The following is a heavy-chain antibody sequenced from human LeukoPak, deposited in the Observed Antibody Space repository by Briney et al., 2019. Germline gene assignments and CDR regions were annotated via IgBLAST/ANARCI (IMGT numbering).Heavy chain of an antibody. CDR2: IIPIVGIA. CDR1: GGTFSSYT. J-gene: IGHJ4*02. D-gene: IGHD2-15*01. V-gene: IGHV1-69*02. CDR3: ARGGYDLVVVVVATPDDYFDY. Sequence: ASVKVSCKASGGTFSSYTISWVRQAPGQGLEWMGRIIPIVGIANYAQKFQGRVTIIADKSTSTAYMELSSLRSEDTAVYYCARGGYDLVVVVVATPDDYFDYWGQGTLVTVSS.